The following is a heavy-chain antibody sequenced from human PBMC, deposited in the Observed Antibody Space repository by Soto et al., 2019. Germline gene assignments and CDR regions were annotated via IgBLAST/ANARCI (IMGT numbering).Heavy chain of an antibody. CDR1: GGTFTSYG. CDR2: INAGNGNT. D-gene: IGHD2-2*01. J-gene: IGHJ5*02. V-gene: IGHV1-3*01. CDR3: ATAGYSISTSCYAAAGWFEP. Sequence: ASVKVSCKASGGTFTSYGISWVRQAPGQGLEWMGWINAGNGNTKYSQKFQGRVTMTRDTSASTAYMELSSLRSEDTAVYYCATAGYSISTSCYAAAGWFEPWGQGTLVTVSS.